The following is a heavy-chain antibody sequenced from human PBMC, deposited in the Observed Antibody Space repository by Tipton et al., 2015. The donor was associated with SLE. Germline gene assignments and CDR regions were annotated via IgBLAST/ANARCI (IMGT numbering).Heavy chain of an antibody. CDR1: HHTD. CDR2: ISPSNGDT. D-gene: IGHD4-17*01. V-gene: IGHV1-18*01. CDR3: ARVYSVTRTFWFDP. J-gene: IGHJ5*02. Sequence: QSGAEVKKPGASVQVSCEASHHTDISWLRHAPGQGLEWVGWISPSNGDTKYAQKFQDRVTLTIDKSTRTYYMELKGLKSDDSGIYYCARVYSVTRTFWFDPWGQVTLVTVSS.